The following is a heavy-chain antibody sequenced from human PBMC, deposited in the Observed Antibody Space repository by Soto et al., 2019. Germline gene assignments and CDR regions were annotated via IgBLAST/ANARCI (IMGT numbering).Heavy chain of an antibody. CDR2: IYPGDSDT. D-gene: IGHD3-22*01. CDR3: ARHSYPLGYDSSGYCYYYYGMDV. CDR1: GYSFTSYW. J-gene: IGHJ6*02. Sequence: GESLKISCQGSGYSFTSYWIGWVRQMPGKGLEWMGIIYPGDSDTRYSPSFQGQVTISADKSISTAYLQWSSLKASDTAMYYCARHSYPLGYDSSGYCYYYYGMDVGGQGTTVTVSS. V-gene: IGHV5-51*01.